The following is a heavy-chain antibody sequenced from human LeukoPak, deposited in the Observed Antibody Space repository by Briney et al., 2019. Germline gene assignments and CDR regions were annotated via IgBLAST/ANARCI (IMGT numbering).Heavy chain of an antibody. V-gene: IGHV3-23*01. J-gene: IGHJ4*02. CDR3: ANESPFLDY. CDR1: GFTFNSFA. CDR2: ISGSGGST. Sequence: GGSLRLPCAASGFTFNSFAMSWVRQALGKGLEWVSVISGSGGSTYYADSVKGRFTISRDNSKNTLYLQMNSLRAEDTAVYYCANESPFLDYWGQGTLVTVSS.